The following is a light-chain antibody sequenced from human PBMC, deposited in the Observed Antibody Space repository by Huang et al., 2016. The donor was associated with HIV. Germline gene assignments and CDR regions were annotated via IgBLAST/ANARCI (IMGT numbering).Light chain of an antibody. J-gene: IGKJ1*01. Sequence: EIVMMQSPATLSVSPGERATLSCRASQTVNSNLAWYQHKPGQAPRLLIYGASSRATGVPAMFSGSGCGTKFTLTSSGLQSEDFAVYYCQQYNNWLAFGQGTKVEIK. V-gene: IGKV3-15*01. CDR1: QTVNSN. CDR2: GAS. CDR3: QQYNNWLA.